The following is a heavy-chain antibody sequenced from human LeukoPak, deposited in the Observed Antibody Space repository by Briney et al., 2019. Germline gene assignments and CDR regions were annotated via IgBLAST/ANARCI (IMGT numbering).Heavy chain of an antibody. D-gene: IGHD4-17*01. Sequence: PGGSLRLSCAASGFTFSSYSMNWVRQAPGKGLEWVSTISGSSRYIYYADSVKGRFTISRDNAKNSLHLQMNSLRAEDSAVYYCARCLNHGDYGSDYWGQGTLVTVSS. CDR2: ISGSSRYI. CDR3: ARCLNHGDYGSDY. J-gene: IGHJ4*02. V-gene: IGHV3-21*01. CDR1: GFTFSSYS.